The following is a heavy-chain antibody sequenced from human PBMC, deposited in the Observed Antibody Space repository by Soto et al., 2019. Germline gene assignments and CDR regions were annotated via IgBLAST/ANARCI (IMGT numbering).Heavy chain of an antibody. CDR1: GFTFSSYA. CDR2: ISGSDGRA. D-gene: IGHD3-3*01. CDR3: ARVGVGAPDY. Sequence: GGSLRLSCAASGFTFSSYAMTWVRRAPGKGLEGVSGISGSDGRAYYADSVKGRFTISRDNSKNTLYLHMNSLRAEDTAVYYCARVGVGAPDYWGQGTLVTVSS. V-gene: IGHV3-23*01. J-gene: IGHJ4*02.